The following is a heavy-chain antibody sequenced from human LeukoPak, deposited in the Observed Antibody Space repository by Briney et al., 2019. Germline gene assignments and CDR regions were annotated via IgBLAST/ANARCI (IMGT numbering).Heavy chain of an antibody. D-gene: IGHD2-15*01. J-gene: IGHJ4*02. Sequence: PGGSLRLSCAASGFTFSSYAMSWVRQAPGKGLEWVSAISGSGGSTYYADSVKGRFTISRDNSKNTLYLQMNSLRAEDTAVYYCAKWPKLGYCSGGSCELSDYWGQGTLVTVSS. CDR1: GFTFSSYA. V-gene: IGHV3-23*01. CDR2: ISGSGGST. CDR3: AKWPKLGYCSGGSCELSDY.